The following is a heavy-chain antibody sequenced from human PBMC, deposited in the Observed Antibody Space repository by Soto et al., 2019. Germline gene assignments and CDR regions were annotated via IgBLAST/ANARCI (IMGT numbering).Heavy chain of an antibody. CDR1: GGSIISSSYY. D-gene: IGHD3-10*01. J-gene: IGHJ6*03. Sequence: SEPLRLSCTVSGGSIISSSYYRGWIRQPPGKGLEWIGSIYYSGSTYYNPSLKSRVTISVDTSKNQFSLKLSSVTAADTAVYYCARPTPGGYGSESYDHYYYYMDVWRKGTTVTVSS. CDR2: IYYSGST. V-gene: IGHV4-39*01. CDR3: ARPTPGGYGSESYDHYYYYMDV.